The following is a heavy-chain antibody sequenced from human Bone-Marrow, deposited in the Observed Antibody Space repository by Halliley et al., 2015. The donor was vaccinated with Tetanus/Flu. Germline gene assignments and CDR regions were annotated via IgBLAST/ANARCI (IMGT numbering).Heavy chain of an antibody. D-gene: IGHD6-13*01. J-gene: IGHJ6*02. CDR3: ARHLKPNDRSSYSYYYGMDV. CDR1: GGSISSYY. CDR2: IYYSGST. V-gene: IGHV4-59*08. Sequence: TLSLTCTVSGGSISSYYWSWIRQPPGKGLEWIGYIYYSGSTNYNPSLKSRVTISVDTSKNQFSLKLSSVTAADTAVYYCARHLKPNDRSSYSYYYGMDVWGQGTTVTVSS.